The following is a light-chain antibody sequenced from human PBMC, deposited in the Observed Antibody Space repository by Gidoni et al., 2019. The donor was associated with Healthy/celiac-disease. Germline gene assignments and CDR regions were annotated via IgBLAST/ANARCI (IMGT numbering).Light chain of an antibody. Sequence: DIQMTQSPSSLSASVGDRVTITCRASQGISNYLAWYQQKPGKVPKLLIYAASTLQSGVPSRFSGSRSGTDFTLTISSLQPEDVATYYCQKYNSASWTLGQGTKVEIK. CDR3: QKYNSASWT. CDR1: QGISNY. CDR2: AAS. J-gene: IGKJ1*01. V-gene: IGKV1-27*01.